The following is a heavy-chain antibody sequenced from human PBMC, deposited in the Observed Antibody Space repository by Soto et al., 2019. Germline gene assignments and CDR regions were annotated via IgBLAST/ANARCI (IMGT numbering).Heavy chain of an antibody. V-gene: IGHV4-59*01. CDR1: AGSISSYY. CDR2: IYYSRST. CDR3: AINRITMVRGVLKHYYYYGMDV. Sequence: PSETLSPTCTVSAGSISSYYWRWIRQPPGKRLERIGYIYYSRSTNYNPSLKCRVTISVDTSKNQFSLMLSSVTAADTAVYYCAINRITMVRGVLKHYYYYGMDVWGQGTTVTVS. J-gene: IGHJ6*02. D-gene: IGHD3-10*01.